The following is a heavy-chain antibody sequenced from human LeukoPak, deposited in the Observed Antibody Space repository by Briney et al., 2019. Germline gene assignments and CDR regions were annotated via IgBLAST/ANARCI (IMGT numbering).Heavy chain of an antibody. J-gene: IGHJ5*02. Sequence: SETLSLTCAVYGGSFSGYYWSWIRQPPGKGLEWIGEINHSGSTNYNSSLKSRVTISVDTSKNQFSLKLSSVTAADTAVYYCARGMNYYGSGSYYNWFDPWGQGTLVTVSS. CDR3: ARGMNYYGSGSYYNWFDP. CDR2: INHSGST. CDR1: GGSFSGYY. V-gene: IGHV4-34*01. D-gene: IGHD3-10*01.